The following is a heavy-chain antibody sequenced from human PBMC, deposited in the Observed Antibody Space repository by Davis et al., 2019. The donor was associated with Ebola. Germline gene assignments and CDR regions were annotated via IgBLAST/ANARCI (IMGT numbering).Heavy chain of an antibody. CDR3: ARDGLELRSGNYYYYYGMDV. CDR1: GFTFSSYW. J-gene: IGHJ6*02. V-gene: IGHV3-7*01. CDR2: IKQDGGEK. Sequence: GESLNISCASSGFTFSSYWMSWVRQAPGKGLGWVANIKQDGGEKYYVDSVKGRFTISRDNAKNSLYLQMNRLRTEDTAVYYCARDGLELRSGNYYYYYGMDVWGQGTTVTVSS. D-gene: IGHD1-7*01.